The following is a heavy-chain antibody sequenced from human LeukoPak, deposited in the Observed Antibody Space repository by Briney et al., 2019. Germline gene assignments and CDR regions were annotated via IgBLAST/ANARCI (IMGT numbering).Heavy chain of an antibody. Sequence: ASVKVSCKASGYTFTGYYIHWVRQAPGQGLEWMGWINPNSGGTNYAQKFQGRVTMTRDTSITTAYMELSWLRSDDTAVYYCARDNSVGDIAWWFDPWGQGTLVTVSS. V-gene: IGHV1-2*02. D-gene: IGHD3-16*02. CDR1: GYTFTGYY. CDR2: INPNSGGT. CDR3: ARDNSVGDIAWWFDP. J-gene: IGHJ5*02.